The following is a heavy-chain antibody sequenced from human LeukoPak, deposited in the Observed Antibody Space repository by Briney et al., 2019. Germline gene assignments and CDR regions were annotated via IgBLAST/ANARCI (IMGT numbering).Heavy chain of an antibody. CDR1: GYSFTSYW. V-gene: IGHV5-51*01. CDR3: ARRLITMVRGVDAFDI. CDR2: IYPGDSDT. D-gene: IGHD3-10*01. J-gene: IGHJ3*02. Sequence: GESLKISCKGSGYSFTSYWIGWLRQMPGKGLEWMGIIYPGDSDTRYSPSFQGQVTISADKSISTAYLQWSSLKASDTAMYYCARRLITMVRGVDAFDIWGQGTMVTVSS.